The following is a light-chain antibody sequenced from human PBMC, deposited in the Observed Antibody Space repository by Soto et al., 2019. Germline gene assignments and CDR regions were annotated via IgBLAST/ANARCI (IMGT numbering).Light chain of an antibody. J-gene: IGLJ2*01. V-gene: IGLV1-44*01. CDR3: AAWDDSLNVVV. CDR2: SNN. Sequence: QSVLTQPPSASGTPGQRVTISCSGSSSSIGSNTVNWYQQLPGTDPKLLIYSNNQRPSGVPDRFSGSKSGTPASLAISGLQSEDEADYYGAAWDDSLNVVVFGGGTTLTVL. CDR1: SSSIGSNT.